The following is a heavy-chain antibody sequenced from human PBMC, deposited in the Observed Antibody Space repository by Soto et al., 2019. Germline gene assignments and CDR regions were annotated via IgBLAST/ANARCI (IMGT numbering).Heavy chain of an antibody. Sequence: QVQLQQGGAGLLKPSETLSLTCAVNGGSFTGYYWSWVRQAPGKGLEWIGEIKDGGSTNYNPSLRSRVTISADTFKKQFSRTVTSVTAADTAVYYCARGQEGVVATHWDQGTLVTVSS. D-gene: IGHD2-15*01. J-gene: IGHJ4*02. CDR1: GGSFTGYY. V-gene: IGHV4-34*01. CDR3: ARGQEGVVATH. CDR2: IKDGGST.